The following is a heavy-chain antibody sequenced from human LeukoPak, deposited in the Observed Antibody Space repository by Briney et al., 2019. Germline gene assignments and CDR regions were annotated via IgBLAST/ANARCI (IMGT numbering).Heavy chain of an antibody. Sequence: GESLKISCKGSGYSFTSYWIGWVRQMPGKSLEWMGIIYPGDSDTRYSPSFQGQVTISADKSISTAYLQWSSLKASDTAMYYCARLIAYCGGDCLYYFDYWGQGTLVTVSS. CDR3: ARLIAYCGGDCLYYFDY. CDR2: IYPGDSDT. CDR1: GYSFTSYW. J-gene: IGHJ4*02. D-gene: IGHD2-21*02. V-gene: IGHV5-51*01.